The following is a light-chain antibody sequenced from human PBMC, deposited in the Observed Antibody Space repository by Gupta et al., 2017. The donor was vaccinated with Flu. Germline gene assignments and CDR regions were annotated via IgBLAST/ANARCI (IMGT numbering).Light chain of an antibody. Sequence: SLCGRATINCKSSQNLLYDANKRNYLAWYQQKPGQPPKLLISWASTRESGVPDRFSGSGSGTDFTLTISSVQAEDVAVYFCQQYYYTPITFGQGTRLEIK. CDR2: WAS. J-gene: IGKJ5*01. V-gene: IGKV4-1*01. CDR3: QQYYYTPIT. CDR1: QNLLYDANKRNY.